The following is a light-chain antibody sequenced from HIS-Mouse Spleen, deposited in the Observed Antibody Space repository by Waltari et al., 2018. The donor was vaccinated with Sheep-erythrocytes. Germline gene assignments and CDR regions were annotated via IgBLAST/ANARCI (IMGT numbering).Light chain of an antibody. V-gene: IGLV2-14*01. Sequence: QSALTQPASVSGSPGQSITISCPGTSSDVGGYNYVSWYQQHPGKAPKLMIYEVSNRPSGVSNRISGLQAEDEADYYCSSYTSSSTWVFGGGTKLTVL. J-gene: IGLJ3*02. CDR3: SSYTSSSTWV. CDR1: SSDVGGYNY. CDR2: EVS.